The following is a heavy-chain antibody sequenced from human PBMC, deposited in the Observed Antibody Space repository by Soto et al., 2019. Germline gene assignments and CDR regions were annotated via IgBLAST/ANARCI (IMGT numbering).Heavy chain of an antibody. V-gene: IGHV1-18*01. Sequence: ASVKVSCKASGYTFTSYGISWVRQAPGQGLEWMGWISAYNGNTNYAQKLQGRVTMTTDTSTSTANMELRSLGSDDTAVYYCARDLRICSGGSCYSATYGDCLDYWGQGTLVTVSS. D-gene: IGHD2-15*01. CDR1: GYTFTSYG. CDR3: ARDLRICSGGSCYSATYGDCLDY. CDR2: ISAYNGNT. J-gene: IGHJ4*02.